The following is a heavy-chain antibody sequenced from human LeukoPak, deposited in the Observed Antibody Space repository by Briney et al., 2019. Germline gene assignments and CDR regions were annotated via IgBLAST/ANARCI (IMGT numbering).Heavy chain of an antibody. CDR2: ISAYNGNT. J-gene: IGHJ4*02. V-gene: IGHV1-18*01. D-gene: IGHD6-19*01. Sequence: ASVKVSCKASGYTFTSYGISWVRQAPGQGLEWMGWISAYNGNTNYAQKLQGRVTMTTDASTSTAYMELRSLRSDDTAVYYCARDGIAVAGSSGRDYWGQGTLVTVSS. CDR1: GYTFTSYG. CDR3: ARDGIAVAGSSGRDY.